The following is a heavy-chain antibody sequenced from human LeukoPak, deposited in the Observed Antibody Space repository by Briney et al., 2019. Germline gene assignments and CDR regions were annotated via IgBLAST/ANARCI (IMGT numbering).Heavy chain of an antibody. CDR2: IYYSGST. CDR1: GGSISSYY. CDR3: ARVAGFTVPAATHYYYYYYMDV. Sequence: KASETLSLTCTVSGGSISSYYWSWIRQPPGKGLEWIGSIYYSGSTYYNPSLKSRVTISVDTSKNQFSLKLSSVTAADTAVYYCARVAGFTVPAATHYYYYYYMDVWGKGTTVTVSS. J-gene: IGHJ6*03. D-gene: IGHD2-2*01. V-gene: IGHV4-59*05.